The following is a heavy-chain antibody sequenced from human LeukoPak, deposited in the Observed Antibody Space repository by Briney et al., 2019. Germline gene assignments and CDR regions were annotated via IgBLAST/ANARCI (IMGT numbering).Heavy chain of an antibody. J-gene: IGHJ1*01. CDR2: IKRDGSEK. D-gene: IGHD3-22*01. CDR3: ARGEYYYDGGY. V-gene: IGHV3-7*04. Sequence: GGSLRLSCAASGLTFSSFWMSWVRQAPGKGLEWVANIKRDGSEKYYVDSVKGRFTISRDNAKNSPYLQMNSLRVEDTAVYYCARGEYYYDGGYWGQGTLVTVSS. CDR1: GLTFSSFW.